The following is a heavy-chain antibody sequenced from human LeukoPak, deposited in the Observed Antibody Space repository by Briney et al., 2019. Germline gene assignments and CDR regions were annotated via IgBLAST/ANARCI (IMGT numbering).Heavy chain of an antibody. CDR3: AREVIGTFDY. V-gene: IGHV3-48*01. CDR1: GFTFSYYS. CDR2: ISSSSGGTI. J-gene: IGHJ4*02. D-gene: IGHD3-22*01. Sequence: GGSLRLSCAASGFTFSYYSMNWVRQAPGKGLEWVAYISSSSGGTIYYADSVKGRFTISRDNAKNSLYLQMNSLRAEDTAVYFCAREVIGTFDYWGQGALVTVSS.